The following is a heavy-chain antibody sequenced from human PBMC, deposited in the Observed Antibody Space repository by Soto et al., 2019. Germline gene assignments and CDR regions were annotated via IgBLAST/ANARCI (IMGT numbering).Heavy chain of an antibody. CDR3: ARDLTTYYDFWSGPPEYGMDV. D-gene: IGHD3-3*01. V-gene: IGHV1-18*04. J-gene: IGHJ6*02. CDR1: GYTFTSYG. CDR2: ISAYNGNT. Sequence: ASVKVSCKAPGYTFTSYGISWVRQAPGQGLEWMGWISAYNGNTNYAQKLQGRVTMTTDTSTSTAYMELRSLRSDDTAVYYCARDLTTYYDFWSGPPEYGMDVWGQGTTVTVSS.